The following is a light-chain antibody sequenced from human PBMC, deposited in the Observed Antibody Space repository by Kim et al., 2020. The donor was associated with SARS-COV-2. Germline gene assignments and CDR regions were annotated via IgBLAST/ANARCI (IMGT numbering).Light chain of an antibody. CDR3: SSYTSSSTLHV. J-gene: IGLJ1*01. CDR2: DVS. CDR1: SSDVGGYNY. Sequence: GQSITISCPGTSSDVGGYNYVSWYQQHPGKAPKLMIYDVSNRPSGVSNRFSGSKSGNTASLTISGLQAEDEADYYCSSYTSSSTLHVFGTGTKVTVL. V-gene: IGLV2-14*03.